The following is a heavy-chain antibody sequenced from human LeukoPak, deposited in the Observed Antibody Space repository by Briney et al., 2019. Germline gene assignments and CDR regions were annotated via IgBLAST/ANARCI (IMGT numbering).Heavy chain of an antibody. CDR2: ISGSSSTI. V-gene: IGHV3-48*02. CDR3: ARGAGSSSLGIDY. Sequence: PGGSLRLSCEASGFIFSNYNMNWVRQAPGKGLEWVSYISGSSSTINYADSVKGRFTISRDNAKNSLYLQMDSLRDEDTAMYYCARGAGSSSLGIDYWGRGTLVTVSS. D-gene: IGHD6-13*01. J-gene: IGHJ4*02. CDR1: GFIFSNYN.